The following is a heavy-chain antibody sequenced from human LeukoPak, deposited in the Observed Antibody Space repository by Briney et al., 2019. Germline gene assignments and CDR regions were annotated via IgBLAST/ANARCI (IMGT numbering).Heavy chain of an antibody. CDR2: IDPNGHSP. J-gene: IGHJ4*02. Sequence: GGSLRLSCAASGFSFNSYAMTWVRRAPGKGLEWVSTIDPNGHSPYYADSVKGRFTISRDNSKNTVYLQMNSLRPEDTAAYYCARMNRGSGDYWGQGTLVTVSS. D-gene: IGHD6-25*01. V-gene: IGHV3-23*01. CDR3: ARMNRGSGDY. CDR1: GFSFNSYA.